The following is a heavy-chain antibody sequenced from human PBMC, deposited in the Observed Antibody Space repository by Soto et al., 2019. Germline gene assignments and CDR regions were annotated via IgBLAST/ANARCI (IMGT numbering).Heavy chain of an antibody. CDR1: GFTFSSYA. J-gene: IGHJ4*02. CDR3: ANPSCEYQLLCGVYY. D-gene: IGHD2-2*01. Sequence: EVQLLESGGGLVQPGGSLRLSCAASGFTFSSYAMSWVRQAPGKGLEWVSAISGSGGSTYYADSVKGRFTISRDNSKNTLYLQMDSLRAEDTAVYYCANPSCEYQLLCGVYYWGQGTLVTVSS. CDR2: ISGSGGST. V-gene: IGHV3-23*01.